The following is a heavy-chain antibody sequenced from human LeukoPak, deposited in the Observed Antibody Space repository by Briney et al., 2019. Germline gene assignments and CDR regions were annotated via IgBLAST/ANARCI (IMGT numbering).Heavy chain of an antibody. D-gene: IGHD6-19*01. CDR2: ISAYNSNT. CDR3: ARNIAVAGFDY. J-gene: IGHJ4*02. V-gene: IGHV1-18*01. Sequence: GASVKVSCKTSGYTFTSYGIYWVRQAPGQGLEWMGWISAYNSNTNYAQKLQGRVTMTTDTSTSTAYMELRSLRSDNTAVYYCARNIAVAGFDYWGQGTLVTVSS. CDR1: GYTFTSYG.